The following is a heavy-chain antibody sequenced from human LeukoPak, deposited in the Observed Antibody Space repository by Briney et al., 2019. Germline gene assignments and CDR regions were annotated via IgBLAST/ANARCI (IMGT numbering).Heavy chain of an antibody. Sequence: SETLSLTCSVSGASIFSTTFYWGWIRQPPGTGLEWIGSMYYDGSTYYNPSLKSRVSISVDTSNNQFSLKLTSVTAADTAVYFCARRSDSGSDDGEDYFDFWGQGTLVTISS. CDR1: GASIFSTTFY. CDR3: ARRSDSGSDDGEDYFDF. V-gene: IGHV4-39*01. J-gene: IGHJ4*02. CDR2: MYYDGST. D-gene: IGHD1-26*01.